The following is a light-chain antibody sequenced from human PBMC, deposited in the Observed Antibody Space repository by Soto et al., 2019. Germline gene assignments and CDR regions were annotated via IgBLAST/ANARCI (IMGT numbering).Light chain of an antibody. V-gene: IGLV2-14*01. CDR2: DVT. Sequence: QSALTQPASVSGSPGQSVTISCTGTSRDVGDYNLVSWYQQHPGKAPKLMIYDVTKRPSGVSNRFSGSKSGNTASLTISGLQAEDESDYYCSSYTGSSTHVVFGGGTKLTVL. CDR3: SSYTGSSTHVV. CDR1: SRDVGDYNL. J-gene: IGLJ2*01.